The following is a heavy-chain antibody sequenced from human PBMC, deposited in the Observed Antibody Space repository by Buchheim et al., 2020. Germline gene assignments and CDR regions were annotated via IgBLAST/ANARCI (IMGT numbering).Heavy chain of an antibody. CDR1: GYSFTDYW. Sequence: EVQLVQSGAEVKKPGESLRISCKGSGYSFTDYWISWVRQMPGNGLEWMGRIDPSDSYTNYSPSFQGHVTISGYKSTSTAYPQWSSLKASDTAMYYCARPRYSNPEEAHFDYWGQGTL. CDR3: ARPRYSNPEEAHFDY. CDR2: IDPSDSYT. J-gene: IGHJ4*02. V-gene: IGHV5-10-1*03. D-gene: IGHD4-11*01.